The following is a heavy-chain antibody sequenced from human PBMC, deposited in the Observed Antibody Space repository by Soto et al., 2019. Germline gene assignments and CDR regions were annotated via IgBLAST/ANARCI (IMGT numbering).Heavy chain of an antibody. CDR2: IPYDGSNE. J-gene: IGHJ4*02. CDR1: GFTFSSYD. V-gene: IGHV3-30*18. D-gene: IGHD3-3*01. CDR3: AKGGNGSGNLLVY. Sequence: QVHLVESGGGVVQPGRSLRLSCAASGFTFSSYDMHWVRQAPGKGLEWVAVIPYDGSNEYYADSVKGRFTISRDLTKNTLYLQMNSLRTEDTAVYYCAKGGNGSGNLLVYWGQGTLVTVSS.